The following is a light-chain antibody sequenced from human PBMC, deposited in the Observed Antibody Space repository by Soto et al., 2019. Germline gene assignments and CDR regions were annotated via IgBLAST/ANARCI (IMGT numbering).Light chain of an antibody. CDR3: SSYSSASSRV. V-gene: IGLV2-14*01. CDR2: EVT. Sequence: QSALTQPASVSGSPGQSITISCTGTSSDIGTYDYVSWYQQHPGKAPKLMIYEVTNLPSGVSNRFSASKSGNTAFLTISGLQAEDEADYYCSSYSSASSRVFGTGTKVTVL. CDR1: SSDIGTYDY. J-gene: IGLJ1*01.